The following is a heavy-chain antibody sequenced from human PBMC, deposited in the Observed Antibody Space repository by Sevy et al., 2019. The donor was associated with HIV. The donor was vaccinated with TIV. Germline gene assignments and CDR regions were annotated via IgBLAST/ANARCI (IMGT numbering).Heavy chain of an antibody. CDR1: GFTFSSYA. CDR3: ARDLYSSGWYTYYYYGMDV. V-gene: IGHV3-30-3*01. CDR2: ISYDGSNK. Sequence: GGSLRLSCAASGFTFSSYAMHWVRQAPGKGLEWVAVISYDGSNKYYADSVKGRFTISRDNSKNTLYLQMNSLRAEDRAEYSCARDLYSSGWYTYYYYGMDVWGQGTTVTVSS. D-gene: IGHD6-19*01. J-gene: IGHJ6*02.